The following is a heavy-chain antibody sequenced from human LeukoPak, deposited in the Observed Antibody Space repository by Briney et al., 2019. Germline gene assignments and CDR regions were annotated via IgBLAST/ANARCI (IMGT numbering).Heavy chain of an antibody. CDR3: ARGFRIVGAFYFDY. Sequence: GGSLRLSCAASGFTFSSYWMHWVRHAPGKGLVWVSRINSDGSSTSYADSVKGRFTISRDNAKNTLYLQMNSLRAEDTAVYYCARGFRIVGAFYFDYWGQGTLVTVSS. CDR1: GFTFSSYW. CDR2: INSDGSST. V-gene: IGHV3-74*01. J-gene: IGHJ4*02. D-gene: IGHD1-26*01.